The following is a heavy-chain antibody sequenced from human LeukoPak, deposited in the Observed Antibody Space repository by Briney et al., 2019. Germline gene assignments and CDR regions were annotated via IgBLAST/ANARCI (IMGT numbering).Heavy chain of an antibody. V-gene: IGHV4-61*01. Sequence: SETPSLTCTVSGGSVSSGSYYWSWIRQPPGKGLEWIGYIYYSGSTNYNPSLKSRVTISVDTSKNQFSLKLSSVTAADTAVYYCARDERDASLDHAFDIWGQGTMVTVSS. CDR2: IYYSGST. D-gene: IGHD5-24*01. CDR3: ARDERDASLDHAFDI. CDR1: GGSVSSGSYY. J-gene: IGHJ3*02.